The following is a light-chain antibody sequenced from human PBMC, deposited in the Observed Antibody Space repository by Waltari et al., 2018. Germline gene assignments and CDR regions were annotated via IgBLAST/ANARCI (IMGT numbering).Light chain of an antibody. J-gene: IGLJ3*02. Sequence: HSPLPQPPSVSRSPGQPLPISCPAPPSAVGFFTLCPWYQHHPGKAPELVVYEGISRPAGVSNRCSGAKSGNTASLTISGLQAEDEADDYCCSYAGRNIWVFGGGTKLTVL. CDR1: PSAVGFFTL. V-gene: IGLV2-23*01. CDR2: EGI. CDR3: CSYAGRNIWV.